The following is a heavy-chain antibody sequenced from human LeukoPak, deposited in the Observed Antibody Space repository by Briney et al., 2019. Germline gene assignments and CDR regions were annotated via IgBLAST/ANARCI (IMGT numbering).Heavy chain of an antibody. V-gene: IGHV3-23*01. D-gene: IGHD3-22*01. Sequence: PGGSLRLSCAASGVTFSSYAMSWVRQAPGKGLEWVSAISGSGGSTYYADSVKGRFTISRDNSKNTLYLQMNSLRPEDTAVYYCVKAGYYDTSGYYYYFHHWGQGTLVSVSS. CDR3: VKAGYYDTSGYYYYFHH. CDR1: GVTFSSYA. CDR2: ISGSGGST. J-gene: IGHJ1*01.